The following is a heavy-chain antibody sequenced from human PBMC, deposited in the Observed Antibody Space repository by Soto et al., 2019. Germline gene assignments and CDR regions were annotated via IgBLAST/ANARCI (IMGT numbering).Heavy chain of an antibody. CDR3: ARSREYSSGWYNCFDP. Sequence: QVQLVQSGAEVKKPGSSVKVSCKAFGGTFSNYSISWVRQAPGQGLEWLGGIVPTFGTTNYAQKFRGRVTISADESTNKVYMDLSSLRSEDTAIYYCARSREYSSGWYNCFDPWGQGTLVTVSS. D-gene: IGHD6-19*01. CDR2: IVPTFGTT. J-gene: IGHJ5*02. V-gene: IGHV1-69*01. CDR1: GGTFSNYS.